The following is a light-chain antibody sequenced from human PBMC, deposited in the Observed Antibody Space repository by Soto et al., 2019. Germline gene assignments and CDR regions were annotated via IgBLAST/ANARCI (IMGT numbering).Light chain of an antibody. CDR1: SSDVGGYDY. J-gene: IGLJ1*01. CDR3: SSYTSSSTYV. V-gene: IGLV2-14*01. CDR2: DVS. Sequence: QSALTQPASVSGSPGQSIAISCTGTSSDVGGYDYVSWYQQQPGKAPKLMIYDVSNRPSGVSNRFSGSKSDNTASLTISGLQAEDEADYYCSSYTSSSTYVFGTGTKVTVL.